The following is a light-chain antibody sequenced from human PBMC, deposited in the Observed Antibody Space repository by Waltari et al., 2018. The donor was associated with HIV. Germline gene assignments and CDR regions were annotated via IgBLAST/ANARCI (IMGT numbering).Light chain of an antibody. CDR3: QQYNNLPRT. J-gene: IGKJ1*01. CDR1: QSIHNN. V-gene: IGKV3-15*01. CDR2: DAS. Sequence: VMTQSPATASVSLGEGATLSCRASQSIHNNLVWYQKRPGQAPRLLIYDASTRATGIPARFSGSGSGTEFTLTINNLQSEDSAIYYCQQYNNLPRTFGQGTKVESK.